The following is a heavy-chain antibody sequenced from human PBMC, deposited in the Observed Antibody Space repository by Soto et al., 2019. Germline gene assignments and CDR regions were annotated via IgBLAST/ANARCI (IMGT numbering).Heavy chain of an antibody. Sequence: GESLKISCKGSGYSFTSYWISWVRQMPGKGLEWMGRIDPSDSYTNYSPSFQGHVTISADKSISTAYLQWSSLKASDTAMYYCARFTHSFGSGSYSPTDRNWLAPWGQGTLVTVSS. CDR1: GYSFTSYW. CDR2: IDPSDSYT. CDR3: ARFTHSFGSGSYSPTDRNWLAP. J-gene: IGHJ5*02. D-gene: IGHD3-10*01. V-gene: IGHV5-10-1*01.